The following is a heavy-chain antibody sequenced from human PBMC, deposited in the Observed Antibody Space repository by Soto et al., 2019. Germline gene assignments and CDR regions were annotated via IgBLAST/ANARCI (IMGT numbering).Heavy chain of an antibody. CDR3: ARRGGSPTIDY. J-gene: IGHJ4*02. CDR2: IYYSGST. V-gene: IGHV4-39*01. D-gene: IGHD3-16*01. CDR1: GGSISSSSYY. Sequence: SSETLSLTCTVSGGSISSSSYYWGWIRQPPGKGLEWIGSIYYSGSTYYNPSLKSRVTISVDTSKNQFSLNLSSVTAADTAVYYCARRGGSPTIDYWGQGTLVTV.